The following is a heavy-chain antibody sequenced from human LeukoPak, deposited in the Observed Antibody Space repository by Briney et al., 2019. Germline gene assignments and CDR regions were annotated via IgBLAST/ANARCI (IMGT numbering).Heavy chain of an antibody. Sequence: GGSLRLSCAASGFTFSSYEMNWVRQAPGKGLEWVSYISSSHSTIYYADSVQGRFTISRDNAKNSLYLQMNSLRAEDTAVYYCAREVPTGQAFDIWGQGRMVPVSS. V-gene: IGHV3-48*03. CDR1: GFTFSSYE. CDR2: ISSSHSTI. CDR3: AREVPTGQAFDI. J-gene: IGHJ3*02. D-gene: IGHD4-17*01.